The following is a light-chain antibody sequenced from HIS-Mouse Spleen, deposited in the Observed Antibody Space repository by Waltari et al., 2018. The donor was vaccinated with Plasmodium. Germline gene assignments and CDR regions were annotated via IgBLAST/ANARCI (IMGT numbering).Light chain of an antibody. Sequence: EIVMTQSPATLSVSPGERATLSCRASQNVSSNLAWYQQKPGQAPRLLIYGASTRAPGIPARFSGSGSGTEFTLTISSLQSEDFAVYYCQQYNNWSFTFGPGTKVDIK. J-gene: IGKJ3*01. CDR3: QQYNNWSFT. V-gene: IGKV3-15*01. CDR1: QNVSSN. CDR2: GAS.